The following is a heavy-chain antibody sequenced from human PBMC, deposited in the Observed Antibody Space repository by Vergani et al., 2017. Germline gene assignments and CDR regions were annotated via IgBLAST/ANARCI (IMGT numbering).Heavy chain of an antibody. V-gene: IGHV3-7*01. CDR1: GFTFSSYA. CDR3: ARDGRKLLWFGGGAFDI. J-gene: IGHJ3*02. Sequence: EVQLLESGGGLVQPGGSLRLSCAASGFTFSSYAMSWVRQAPGKGLEWVANIKQDGSEKYYVDSVKGRFTISRDNAKNSLYLQMNSLRAEDTAVYYCARDGRKLLWFGGGAFDIWGQGTMVTVSS. D-gene: IGHD3-10*01. CDR2: IKQDGSEK.